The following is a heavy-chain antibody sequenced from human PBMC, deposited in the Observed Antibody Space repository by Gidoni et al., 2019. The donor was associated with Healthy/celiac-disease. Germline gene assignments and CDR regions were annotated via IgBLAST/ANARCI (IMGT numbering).Heavy chain of an antibody. Sequence: QVQLVQSGAEVKKPGASVKVSCKASGYTFTSYDINWVRQATGQGLEWMGWMNPNSGNTGYAQKFQGRVTMTRNTSISTAYMELSSLRSEDTAVYYCAREDSSSWYMAAIWFDPWGQGTLVTVSS. CDR3: AREDSSSWYMAAIWFDP. V-gene: IGHV1-8*01. CDR1: GYTFTSYD. D-gene: IGHD6-13*01. CDR2: MNPNSGNT. J-gene: IGHJ5*02.